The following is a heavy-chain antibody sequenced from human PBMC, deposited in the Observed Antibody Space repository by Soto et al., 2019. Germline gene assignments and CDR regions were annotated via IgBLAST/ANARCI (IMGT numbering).Heavy chain of an antibody. J-gene: IGHJ5*02. Sequence: EVQLVESGGGLVQPGGALRLSCAASGFTFSNYWMHWVRQAPGKGLMWVSRINPDGSRTTYADSVKGRFAISRDNAKNTVFLQMNSLRAEDTAGYYCVRVKLGSYDWFDPWGQGTLVTVSS. D-gene: IGHD3-16*01. CDR2: INPDGSRT. CDR1: GFTFSNYW. V-gene: IGHV3-74*01. CDR3: VRVKLGSYDWFDP.